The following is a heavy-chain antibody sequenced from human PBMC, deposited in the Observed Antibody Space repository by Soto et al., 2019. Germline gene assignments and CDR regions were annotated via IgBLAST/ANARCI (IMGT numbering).Heavy chain of an antibody. D-gene: IGHD5-12*01. CDR1: GFSLSTSGVG. V-gene: IGHV2-5*02. CDR2: FYWDDDT. J-gene: IGHJ4*02. CDR3: ARRWLADYFDY. Sequence: QITLKESGPALVKPTQTLTLTCTFSGFSLSTSGVGVGWIRQPPGKALEWLALFYWDDDTRYSPSLKSRLTITKDTSRNQVVLTMTNMDPVDTAKFYCARRWLADYFDYWGQGTLVTVSS.